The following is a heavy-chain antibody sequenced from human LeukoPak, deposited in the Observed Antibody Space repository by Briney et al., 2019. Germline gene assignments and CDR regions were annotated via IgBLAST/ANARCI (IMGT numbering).Heavy chain of an antibody. D-gene: IGHD6-13*01. CDR2: ISAYNGNT. J-gene: IGHJ4*02. CDR1: GYTFSSYG. Sequence: ASVKVSCKASGYTFSSYGISWVRQAPGQGLEWMGWISAYNGNTNYAQKLQGRVTMTTHTSTSTAYMELRSLRSDDTAVYYCARYWTEPQLVLYYFDYWGQGTLVTVSS. CDR3: ARYWTEPQLVLYYFDY. V-gene: IGHV1-18*01.